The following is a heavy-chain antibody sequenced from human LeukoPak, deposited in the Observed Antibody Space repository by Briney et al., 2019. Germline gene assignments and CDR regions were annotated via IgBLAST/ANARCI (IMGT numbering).Heavy chain of an antibody. CDR2: IYASGST. Sequence: SETLSLACTVSGDSISSYYWSWIRQPAGKGLEWIGRIYASGSTNYNPSLKSRVTMSLDTSKNQFSLNLSSVTAADTAVYYCARKALPGNWFDPWGQGTLVTVSS. CDR1: GDSISSYY. CDR3: ARKALPGNWFDP. J-gene: IGHJ5*02. V-gene: IGHV4-4*07.